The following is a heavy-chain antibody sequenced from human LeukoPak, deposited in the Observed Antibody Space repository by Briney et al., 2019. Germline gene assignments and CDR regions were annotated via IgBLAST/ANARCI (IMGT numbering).Heavy chain of an antibody. CDR2: ISSSSSSI. CDR3: ARSKSGSYFLY. V-gene: IGHV3-21*06. Sequence: GGSLRLSCAASGFTLSSYSMSWVRQAPGKGLEWVSSISSSSSSIFYADSVKGRFTISRDNAKNSLYLQMDSLRAEDTAMYYCARSKSGSYFLYGGQGTLVTVSS. CDR1: GFTLSSYS. J-gene: IGHJ4*02. D-gene: IGHD1-26*01.